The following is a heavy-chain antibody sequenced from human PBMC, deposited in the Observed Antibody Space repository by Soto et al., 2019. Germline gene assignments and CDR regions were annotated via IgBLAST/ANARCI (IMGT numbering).Heavy chain of an antibody. CDR1: GFTFSTSW. Sequence: PGGSLRLSCVVSGFTFSTSWMHWVRQAPGKGPVWVSRINSDGSSTSYADSVKGRFTISRDNAKNTVYLQMSSLRAEDTAVYYCAREVVGWPLDYWGQGALVTVSS. CDR2: INSDGSST. J-gene: IGHJ4*02. CDR3: AREVVGWPLDY. V-gene: IGHV3-74*01. D-gene: IGHD2-21*01.